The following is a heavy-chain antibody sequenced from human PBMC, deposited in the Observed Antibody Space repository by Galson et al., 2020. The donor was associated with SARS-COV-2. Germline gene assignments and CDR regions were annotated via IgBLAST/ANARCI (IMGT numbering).Heavy chain of an antibody. CDR2: ISYLGSDK. V-gene: IGHV3-30*04. Sequence: GESLKISCAASGCTFSNYAMHWGRQAPGKGLEGVAVISYLGSDKYVDSVKGRCTISRDNTKNTVYLQMNSLRAEDTAVYYCARETGKFGPAGVGVWGLGPTLTVPS. CDR3: ARETGKFGPAGVGV. CDR1: GCTFSNYA. D-gene: IGHD3-16*01. J-gene: IGHJ6*02.